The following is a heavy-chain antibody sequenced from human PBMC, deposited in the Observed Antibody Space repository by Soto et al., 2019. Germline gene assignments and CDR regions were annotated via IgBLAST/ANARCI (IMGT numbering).Heavy chain of an antibody. CDR3: ARLPTAVAGIVDY. J-gene: IGHJ4*02. D-gene: IGHD6-19*01. V-gene: IGHV4-39*01. CDR2: IYYSGST. CDR1: GGSISSSSYY. Sequence: PSETLSLTCTVSGGSISSSSYYWGWIRQPPGKGLEWIGSIYYSGSTYYNPSLKSRVTISVDTSKNQFSLKLSSVTAADTAVYYCARLPTAVAGIVDYWGQGTLVTVPQ.